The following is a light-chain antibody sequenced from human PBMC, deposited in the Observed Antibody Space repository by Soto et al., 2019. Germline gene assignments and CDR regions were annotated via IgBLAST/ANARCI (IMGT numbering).Light chain of an antibody. J-gene: IGKJ1*01. CDR3: QQYYSYPWT. CDR2: AAS. V-gene: IGKV1-8*01. Sequence: IRMTQSPSSLSASTGDRVTITCRASQGISSYLAWYQQKPGKAPKLLIYAASTLQSGVPSRFSGSGSGTDFTLTISCLQSEDFATYYCQQYYSYPWTFGQGTKVDIK. CDR1: QGISSY.